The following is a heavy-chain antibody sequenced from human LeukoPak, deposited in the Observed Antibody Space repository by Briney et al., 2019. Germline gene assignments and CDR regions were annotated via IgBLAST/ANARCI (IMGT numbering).Heavy chain of an antibody. J-gene: IGHJ4*02. CDR2: INPNSGGT. D-gene: IGHD3-22*01. V-gene: IGHV1-2*02. CDR1: GYTFTGYY. Sequence: APVKVSCKASGYTFTGYYMHWVRQAPGQGLEWMGWINPNSGGTNYAQKFQGRVTMTRDTSISTAYMELSRLRSDDTAVYYCARVYYDSSGYYVRTYYFDYWGQGTLVTVSS. CDR3: ARVYYDSSGYYVRTYYFDY.